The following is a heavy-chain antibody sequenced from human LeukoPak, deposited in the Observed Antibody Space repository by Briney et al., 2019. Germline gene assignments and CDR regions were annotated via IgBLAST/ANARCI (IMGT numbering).Heavy chain of an antibody. D-gene: IGHD3-22*01. Sequence: GGSLRLSCAASGFTFSSCAMSWVRQAPGKGLEWVSAISGSGGSTYYADSVKGRFTISRDNSKNTLYLQMNSLRAEDTAVYYCAKGQLAYYYDSSGYLIHDWGQGTLVTVSS. CDR2: ISGSGGST. CDR3: AKGQLAYYYDSSGYLIHD. CDR1: GFTFSSCA. V-gene: IGHV3-23*01. J-gene: IGHJ4*02.